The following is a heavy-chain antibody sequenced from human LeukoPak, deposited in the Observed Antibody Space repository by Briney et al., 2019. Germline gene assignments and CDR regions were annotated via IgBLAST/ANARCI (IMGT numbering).Heavy chain of an antibody. Sequence: PSETLCLTCNVSGGSISSYYWSWIRQPAGKGLEWIGRIYTSGSTNYNPSLKSRVTMSVDTSKNQFSLRLSSVTAADTAVYYCARNYGWRPTVSAFDIWGQGTMVTVSS. CDR1: GGSISSYY. V-gene: IGHV4-4*07. CDR2: IYTSGST. CDR3: ARNYGWRPTVSAFDI. J-gene: IGHJ3*02. D-gene: IGHD3-16*01.